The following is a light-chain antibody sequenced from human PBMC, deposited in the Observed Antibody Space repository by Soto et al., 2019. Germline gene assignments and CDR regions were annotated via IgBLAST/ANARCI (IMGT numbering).Light chain of an antibody. CDR3: QQRSNWIT. Sequence: EIVMTQSPATLSVSPGERATLSCRASQSVSSNLAWYQQKPGQAPRLLIYDASTRATGIPPRFSGGGSGTEFTVTISSLQSEDFAVYYCQQRSNWITFGQGTRLEIK. CDR2: DAS. J-gene: IGKJ5*01. V-gene: IGKV3-15*01. CDR1: QSVSSN.